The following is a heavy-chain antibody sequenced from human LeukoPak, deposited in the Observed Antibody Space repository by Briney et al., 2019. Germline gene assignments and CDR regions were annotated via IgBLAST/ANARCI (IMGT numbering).Heavy chain of an antibody. CDR2: INPNSGGT. D-gene: IGHD6-6*01. J-gene: IGHJ5*02. Sequence: ASVKVSCKASGYTFTGYYMHWVRQAPGQGLEWMGWINPNSGGTNYAQKFQGRVTMTRDTSISTAYTELSRLRSDDTAVYYCARDISSSSHWFDPWGQGTLVTVSS. V-gene: IGHV1-2*02. CDR1: GYTFTGYY. CDR3: ARDISSSSHWFDP.